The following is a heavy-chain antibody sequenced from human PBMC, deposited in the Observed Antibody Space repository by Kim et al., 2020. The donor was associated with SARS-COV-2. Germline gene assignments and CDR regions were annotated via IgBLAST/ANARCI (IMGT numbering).Heavy chain of an antibody. Sequence: GGSLRLSCAASGFTLGSYAMTWVRQGPGKGLEWVSVIYSGGSSTYYADSVKGRFTISRDNSKNTLYLQMNSLRAEDTAVYYCARGGVYCGGDCYPSWGQGTLVTVSS. CDR2: IYSGGSST. J-gene: IGHJ5*02. CDR3: ARGGVYCGGDCYPS. CDR1: GFTLGSYA. D-gene: IGHD2-21*02. V-gene: IGHV3-23*03.